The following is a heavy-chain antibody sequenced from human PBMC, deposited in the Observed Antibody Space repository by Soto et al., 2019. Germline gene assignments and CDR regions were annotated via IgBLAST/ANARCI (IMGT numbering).Heavy chain of an antibody. CDR3: ARTYSGSTSYYKHCDY. CDR2: MNPNSGNT. CDR1: GYTFTSYD. J-gene: IGHJ4*02. V-gene: IGHV1-8*01. D-gene: IGHD3-10*01. Sequence: ASVKVSCKASGYTFTSYDINWVRQATGQGLEWMGWMNPNSGNTGYAQKFQGRVTMTRNTSISTAYMELSSLRSEDTAVYYCARTYSGSTSYYKHCDYCGRGTRVTVSS.